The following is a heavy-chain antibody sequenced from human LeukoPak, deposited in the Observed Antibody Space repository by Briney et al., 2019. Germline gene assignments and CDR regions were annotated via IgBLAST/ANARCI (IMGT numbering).Heavy chain of an antibody. CDR3: ARLPYCSTTSCYYWFDP. CDR1: GDSIRSYY. J-gene: IGHJ5*02. V-gene: IGHV4-59*08. Sequence: SETLSLTCTVSGDSIRSYYWSCIRQPPGKGLEWIGYIYYSGSTKYNPSLKSRVTISVDTSKNQFSLKLSSVTAADTAVYYCARLPYCSTTSCYYWFDPWGQGTLVTVSS. CDR2: IYYSGST. D-gene: IGHD2-2*01.